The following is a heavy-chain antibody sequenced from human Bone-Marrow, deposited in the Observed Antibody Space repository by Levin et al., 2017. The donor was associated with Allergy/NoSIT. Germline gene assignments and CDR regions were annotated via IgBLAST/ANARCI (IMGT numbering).Heavy chain of an antibody. Sequence: PGGSLRLSCEASGFTFSSYEMNWVRQAPGKGLEWVSYISSGGGAIYYADSVKGRFTISRDNAKDSLHLQMNSLRAEDTAIYYCARRYCRGGNCYYHGMDVWGQGTTVTVSS. CDR3: ARRYCRGGNCYYHGMDV. D-gene: IGHD2-15*01. V-gene: IGHV3-48*03. CDR1: GFTFSSYE. J-gene: IGHJ6*02. CDR2: ISSGGGAI.